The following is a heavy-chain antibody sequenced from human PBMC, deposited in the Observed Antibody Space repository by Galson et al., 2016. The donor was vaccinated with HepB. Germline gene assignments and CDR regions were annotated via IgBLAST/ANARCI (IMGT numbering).Heavy chain of an antibody. CDR2: IEQDGTDR. V-gene: IGHV3-7*03. CDR1: GFSFSSHW. CDR3: VRDRWSGGPGKAFDY. J-gene: IGHJ4*02. D-gene: IGHD2-15*01. Sequence: SLRLSCAASGFSFSSHWMSWVRQAPGKGLEWVANIEQDGTDRYYVGSVKGRFTISRDNAKNSLYLQMNSLRAEDTGVYYCVRDRWSGGPGKAFDYWGQGTLVTVSS.